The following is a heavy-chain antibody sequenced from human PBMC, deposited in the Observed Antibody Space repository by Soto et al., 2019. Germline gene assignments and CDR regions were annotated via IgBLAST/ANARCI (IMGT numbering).Heavy chain of an antibody. CDR3: AKTANGWFSAFDI. V-gene: IGHV3-23*01. J-gene: IGHJ3*02. D-gene: IGHD6-19*01. CDR1: GCTFSSYA. Sequence: EVQLLGSGGGLVHPGGSLRLSCAASGCTFSSYAMSWVRQAPGKGLEWVSAISGSGGTTYYGDSVKGRFTFSRDNSKNTLYLQMNSLRAEDTAVYYCAKTANGWFSAFDIWGQGTMVTVSS. CDR2: ISGSGGTT.